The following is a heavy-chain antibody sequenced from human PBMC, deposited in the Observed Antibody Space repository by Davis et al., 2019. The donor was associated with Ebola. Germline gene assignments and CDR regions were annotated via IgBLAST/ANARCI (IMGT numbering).Heavy chain of an antibody. CDR1: GISFSNYG. Sequence: GESLKISCAASGISFSNYGMFWVRQAPGKVMEWVAVISPDGSDKNYADSGKGRFTITRDNSKNTLDLQMNSLRPEDTAVYYCAKSGLSFGVVKYHYGMDVWGKGTTVTVSS. D-gene: IGHD3-3*01. CDR2: ISPDGSDK. CDR3: AKSGLSFGVVKYHYGMDV. V-gene: IGHV3-30*18. J-gene: IGHJ6*04.